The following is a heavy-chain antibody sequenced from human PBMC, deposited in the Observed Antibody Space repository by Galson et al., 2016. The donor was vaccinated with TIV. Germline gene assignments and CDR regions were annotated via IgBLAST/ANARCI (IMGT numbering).Heavy chain of an antibody. J-gene: IGHJ4*02. V-gene: IGHV3-7*01. CDR1: GFPFNTYW. CDR2: IKQDGSEK. CDR3: ARGRHVDY. Sequence: SLRLSCAASGFPFNTYWMIWVRQASGKGLEWVANIKQDGSEKYYVDSVKGRFTISRDNARNSLYLQMNSVGAEDTAVYYWARGRHVDYWGQGTLVTVSS.